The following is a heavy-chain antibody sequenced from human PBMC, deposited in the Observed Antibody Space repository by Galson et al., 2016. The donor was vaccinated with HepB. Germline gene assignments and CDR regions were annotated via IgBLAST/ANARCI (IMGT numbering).Heavy chain of an antibody. CDR1: GFTFSNYG. D-gene: IGHD6-19*01. CDR3: AKDQQWLVLIWGMDV. Sequence: SLRLSCAASGFTFSNYGMHWVRQAPGKGLEWVAVISYDGSNKYYANSVKGRFTISRDNSKNTLYLQMNGLRAEDTAVYYCAKDQQWLVLIWGMDVWGQGTTVTVSS. CDR2: ISYDGSNK. J-gene: IGHJ6*02. V-gene: IGHV3-30*18.